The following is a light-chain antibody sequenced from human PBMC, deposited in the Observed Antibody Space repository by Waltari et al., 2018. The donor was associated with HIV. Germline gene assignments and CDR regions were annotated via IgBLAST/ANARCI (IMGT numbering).Light chain of an antibody. CDR2: NVT. CDR1: NCDVRAYNH. CDR3: SSYTSSNTLV. J-gene: IGLJ1*01. V-gene: IGLV2-14*01. Sequence: QSALTQPASVSGSPGQPIAISCTVTNCDVRAYNHASRYQLHPGKAPKLMIYNVTNRPSGVSDRFSGSKSGNTASLTITDLQTEDEADYFCSSYTSSNTLVFGTGAKVTVL.